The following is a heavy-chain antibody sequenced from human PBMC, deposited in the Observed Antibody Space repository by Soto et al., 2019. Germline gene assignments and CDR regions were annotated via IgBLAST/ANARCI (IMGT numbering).Heavy chain of an antibody. V-gene: IGHV3-21*01. Sequence: GGSLRLSCAASGFTFSSYSMNWVRQAPGKGLEWVSCISSSSSYIYYADSVKGRFTISRDNSKNTLYLQMNSLRVEDMAVYFCARDDSPNYYVSGSYFNVWGQGTLVTVSS. CDR1: GFTFSSYS. CDR2: ISSSSSYI. D-gene: IGHD3-10*01. J-gene: IGHJ4*02. CDR3: ARDDSPNYYVSGSYFNV.